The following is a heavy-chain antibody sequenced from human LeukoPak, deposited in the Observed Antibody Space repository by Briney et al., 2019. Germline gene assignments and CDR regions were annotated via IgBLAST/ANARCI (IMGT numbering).Heavy chain of an antibody. J-gene: IGHJ3*02. CDR2: IGGSGDST. Sequence: GGSLRLSCAASRFTFSLYAMSWVRQAPGRGLEWVSAIGGSGDSTYYADSVKGRFTISRDNSKNTLYLQMNRLRADNTAVYYCAKDDNDGNPGAFDIWGQGTMVTVSS. D-gene: IGHD4-23*01. V-gene: IGHV3-23*01. CDR3: AKDDNDGNPGAFDI. CDR1: RFTFSLYA.